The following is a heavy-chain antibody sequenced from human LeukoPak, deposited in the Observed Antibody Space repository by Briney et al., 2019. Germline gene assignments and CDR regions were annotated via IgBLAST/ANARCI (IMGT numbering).Heavy chain of an antibody. J-gene: IGHJ4*02. CDR1: GFPFSDFS. CDR2: TNSGGSTT. V-gene: IGHV3-23*01. D-gene: IGHD2-8*01. Sequence: RGSLRLSCATSGFPFSDFSMTWVRQAPGKGLEWISTTNSGGSTTDYAESVKGRFTISRDNSKNTLYLQMSSLRVEDTAIYYCAKQSYARSLGEGGPGTLVTVSS. CDR3: AKQSYARSLGE.